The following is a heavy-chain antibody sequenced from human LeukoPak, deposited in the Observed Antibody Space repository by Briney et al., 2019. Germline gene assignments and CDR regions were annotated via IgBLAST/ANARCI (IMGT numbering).Heavy chain of an antibody. CDR2: IIPIFGTA. Sequence: SVTVSCKASGGTFSNYSLSWVRQAPGQELEWMGRIIPIFGTANYAQKFQGRVTITADKSTSTAYMELSSLRSEDTAVYYCAREGYCSSTSCLNWFDPWGQGTLVTVSS. V-gene: IGHV1-69*06. CDR1: GGTFSNYS. CDR3: AREGYCSSTSCLNWFDP. D-gene: IGHD2-2*01. J-gene: IGHJ5*02.